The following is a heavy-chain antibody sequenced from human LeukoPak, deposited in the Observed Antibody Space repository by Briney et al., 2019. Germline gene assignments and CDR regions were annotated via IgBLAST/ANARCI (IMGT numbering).Heavy chain of an antibody. CDR2: ISAYNGDT. CDR3: ARDSEIVGATPNWLDP. J-gene: IGHJ5*02. D-gene: IGHD1-26*01. Sequence: ASVKVSCKASGYSFVSYGVGWVRQAPGQGLEWMGWISAYNGDTNYAQKVQGRVTMTTDTSTSTAYMELRSLRSDDTAVYYCARDSEIVGATPNWLDPWGQGTLVTVSS. V-gene: IGHV1-18*01. CDR1: GYSFVSYG.